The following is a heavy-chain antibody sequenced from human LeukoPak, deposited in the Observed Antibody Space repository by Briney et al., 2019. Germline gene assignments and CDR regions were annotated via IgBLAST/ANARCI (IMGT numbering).Heavy chain of an antibody. Sequence: GGSLRLSCAASGFTFSSYAMHWVRQAPGKGLEWVAVLSSDGNNNYYADSVKGRFTISRDNSKNTLFLQINSLRAEDTVVYYCARDMSGSYGTFDYWGQGTLVTVSS. J-gene: IGHJ4*02. CDR3: ARDMSGSYGTFDY. D-gene: IGHD1-26*01. V-gene: IGHV3-30-3*01. CDR2: LSSDGNNN. CDR1: GFTFSSYA.